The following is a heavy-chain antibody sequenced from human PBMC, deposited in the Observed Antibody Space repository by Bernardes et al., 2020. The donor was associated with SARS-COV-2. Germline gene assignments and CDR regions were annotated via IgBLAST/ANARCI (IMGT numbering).Heavy chain of an antibody. Sequence: SETLSLTCTVSGGSITNYYWNWIRQPPGKGLEWIGYIYYSGSTNYNPSLKSRVTISVDTSKKQFSLKLSSVTAADTAVYYCARGIGRSGGIWGQGTTVTVSS. CDR3: ARGIGRSGGI. CDR1: GGSITNYY. J-gene: IGHJ6*02. D-gene: IGHD2-15*01. V-gene: IGHV4-59*12. CDR2: IYYSGST.